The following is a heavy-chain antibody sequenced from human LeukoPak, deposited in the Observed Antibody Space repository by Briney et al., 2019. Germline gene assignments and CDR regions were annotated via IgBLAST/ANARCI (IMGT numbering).Heavy chain of an antibody. CDR2: ISYDGSNK. V-gene: IGHV3-30*18. CDR1: GFTFSSYG. D-gene: IGHD6-19*01. Sequence: GGSLRLSCAASGFTFSSYGMPWVRQAPGKGLEWVAVISYDGSNKYYADSVKGRFTISRDNSKNTLYLQMNSLRAEDTAVYYCAKAPGSGWYYFDYWGQGTLVTVSS. J-gene: IGHJ4*02. CDR3: AKAPGSGWYYFDY.